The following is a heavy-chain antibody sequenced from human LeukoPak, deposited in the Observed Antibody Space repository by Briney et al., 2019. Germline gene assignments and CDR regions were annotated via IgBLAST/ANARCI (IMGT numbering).Heavy chain of an antibody. CDR1: GYTFTSYG. D-gene: IGHD6-13*01. J-gene: IGHJ4*02. CDR3: ARGAAAGPDSPFDY. CDR2: ISAYNGNT. V-gene: IGHV1-18*01. Sequence: GASVKVSRKASGYTFTSYGISWVRHAPGQGLEWMGWISAYNGNTNYAQKLQGRVTMTTDTSTTTAYMELRRLRSDDTAVYYCARGAAAGPDSPFDYWGQRTLVTVSS.